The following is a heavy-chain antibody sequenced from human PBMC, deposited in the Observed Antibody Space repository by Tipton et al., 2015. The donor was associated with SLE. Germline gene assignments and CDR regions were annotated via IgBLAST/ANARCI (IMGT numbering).Heavy chain of an antibody. CDR1: DCSISSYY. CDR3: AREAAATGRVLDY. CDR2: IYSSGST. Sequence: TLSLTCTVSDCSISSYYWSWIRQPVGKGLEWIGRIYSSGSTNYNPSLKSRVTMSVDSSKNQFSLKLSSVTAADTAVYYCAREAAATGRVLDYWGQGTLVTVSS. D-gene: IGHD6-13*01. J-gene: IGHJ4*02. V-gene: IGHV4-4*07.